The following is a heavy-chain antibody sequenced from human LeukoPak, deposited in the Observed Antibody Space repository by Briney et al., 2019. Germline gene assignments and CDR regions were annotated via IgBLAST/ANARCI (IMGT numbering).Heavy chain of an antibody. CDR1: GGSVSSGSYY. V-gene: IGHV4-61*01. CDR2: IYYSGST. D-gene: IGHD3-22*01. CDR3: ARESPDYYDSSGYYLFYYFDY. J-gene: IGHJ4*02. Sequence: PSETLSLTCTVSGGSVSSGSYYWSWIRQPPGKGLEWMGYIYYSGSTNYNPSLKSRVTISVDTSKNQFSLKLSSVTAADTAVYYCARESPDYYDSSGYYLFYYFDYWGQGTLVIVSS.